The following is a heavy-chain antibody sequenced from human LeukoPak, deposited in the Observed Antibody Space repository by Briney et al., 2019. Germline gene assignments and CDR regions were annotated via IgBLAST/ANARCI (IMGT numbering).Heavy chain of an antibody. D-gene: IGHD1-1*01. Sequence: ASVKVSCKASGYTFTSYDINWVRQATGQGLEWMGWMNPYSGNTGYAQKFQGRVTMTKNTSITAAYMELSSLTSEDTAVYYCARGNRETGAPRTYMDVWGKGTTVT. CDR3: ARGNRETGAPRTYMDV. J-gene: IGHJ6*03. CDR2: MNPYSGNT. CDR1: GYTFTSYD. V-gene: IGHV1-8*02.